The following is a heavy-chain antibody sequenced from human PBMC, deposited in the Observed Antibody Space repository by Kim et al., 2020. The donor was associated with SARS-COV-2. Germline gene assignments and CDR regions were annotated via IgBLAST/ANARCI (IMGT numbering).Heavy chain of an antibody. V-gene: IGHV4-39*01. J-gene: IGHJ4*02. Sequence: PSLKSRVTISVDTSKNQFSLKLSSVTAEDTAVYYCARGPYYYGSGSYDYWGQGTLVTVSS. D-gene: IGHD3-10*01. CDR3: ARGPYYYGSGSYDY.